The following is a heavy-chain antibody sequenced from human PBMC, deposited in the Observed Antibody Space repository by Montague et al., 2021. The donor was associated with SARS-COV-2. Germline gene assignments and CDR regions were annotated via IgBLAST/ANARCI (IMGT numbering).Heavy chain of an antibody. V-gene: IGHV4-39*01. CDR2: IYYTGST. CDR1: GGSISSSSYY. D-gene: IGHD2-2*01. Sequence: SETLSLTCTVSGGSISSSSYYWDWIRQPPGKGLEWIGNIYYTGSTYYNPSLKSRVTISVDRSKNQFSLKLTSVTAADTAVYYGARPNGRTRAPSADWGQGTLVTVSS. CDR3: ARPNGRTRAPSAD. J-gene: IGHJ4*02.